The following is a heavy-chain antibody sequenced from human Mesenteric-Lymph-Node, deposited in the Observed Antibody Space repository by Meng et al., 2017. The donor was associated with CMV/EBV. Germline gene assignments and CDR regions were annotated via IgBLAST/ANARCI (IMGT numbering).Heavy chain of an antibody. CDR1: GLSFSDYA. Sequence: GGSLRLSCAASGLSFSDYAMSWVRQAPGKGLEWVSGISANGANTYYADSVKGRFAISRNNSRNTVYFHMSSLRAEDTAVYYCAKDGLALRTPRNNYFDYWGQGTLVTVSS. J-gene: IGHJ4*02. V-gene: IGHV3-23*01. CDR3: AKDGLALRTPRNNYFDY. CDR2: ISANGANT. D-gene: IGHD1-14*01.